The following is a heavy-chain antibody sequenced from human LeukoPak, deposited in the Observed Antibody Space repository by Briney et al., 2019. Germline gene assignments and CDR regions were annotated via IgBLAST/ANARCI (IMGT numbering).Heavy chain of an antibody. Sequence: GGSLRLSCAASGFTFSTYAIHWVRQAPGKGLEWVSSISSGGSYIYYADSVKGRFTISRDNAKNSLYLQMNSLRAEDTAVYYCARGRQGSYLLIPDDYWGQGTLVTVSS. CDR1: GFTFSTYA. D-gene: IGHD1-26*01. CDR2: ISSGGSYI. V-gene: IGHV3-21*01. J-gene: IGHJ4*02. CDR3: ARGRQGSYLLIPDDY.